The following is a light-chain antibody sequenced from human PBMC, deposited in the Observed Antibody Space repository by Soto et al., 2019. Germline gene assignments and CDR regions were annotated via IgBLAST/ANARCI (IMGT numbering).Light chain of an antibody. CDR3: AAWDDSLSAL. V-gene: IGLV1-47*01. Sequence: QSLLTQPPSASGTPGQRVTISCSGSSCNIGSNYVYWYQQLPGTAPKLLIYRNNQRPSGVPDRFSGSKSGTSASLAISGLRSEDEADYYCAAWDDSLSALFGGGTKVTVL. CDR2: RNN. CDR1: SCNIGSNY. J-gene: IGLJ2*01.